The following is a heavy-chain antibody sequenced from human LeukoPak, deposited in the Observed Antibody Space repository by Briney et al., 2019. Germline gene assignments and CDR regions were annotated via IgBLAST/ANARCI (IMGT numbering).Heavy chain of an antibody. Sequence: GSLRFSCAASGFTFSSYARSWVRQAPGKGLEWVSGISGSGGTTYYADSVKGRFTISRDNSKNTLYLQMNSLRAENTAVYYCAKSGSPWTSGCYNYFDYWGQGTLVTVSS. CDR2: ISGSGGTT. D-gene: IGHD2-2*02. J-gene: IGHJ4*02. CDR1: GFTFSSYA. CDR3: AKSGSPWTSGCYNYFDY. V-gene: IGHV3-23*01.